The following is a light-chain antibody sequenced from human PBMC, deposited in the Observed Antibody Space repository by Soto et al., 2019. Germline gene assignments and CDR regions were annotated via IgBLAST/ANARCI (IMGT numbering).Light chain of an antibody. Sequence: QLVLTQSPSDSASLGASVKLTCTLSSGHSNYALAWHQQQPEKGPRYLMKLNSDGSHRQGDGIPDRFSGSSSGAERYLAISSLHSEDEADYYCQAWDTGTQNYVFGTGTKVTVL. CDR3: QAWDTGTQNYV. CDR1: SGHSNYA. V-gene: IGLV4-69*01. J-gene: IGLJ1*01. CDR2: LNSDGSH.